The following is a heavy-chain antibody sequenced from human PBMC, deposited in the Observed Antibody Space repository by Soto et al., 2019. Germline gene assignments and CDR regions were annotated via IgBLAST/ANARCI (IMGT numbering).Heavy chain of an antibody. D-gene: IGHD5-18*01. Sequence: ASVKVSCKASGYTFTNYFIHWVRQAPGQGLEWMGMIKPSGGNTVYAQSFQGRVTVTRDTSTSTVYMELSSLTSEDTAVYYCARVLGGAAMVGDWGQGTLVTVSS. CDR3: ARVLGGAAMVGD. CDR2: IKPSGGNT. J-gene: IGHJ4*02. CDR1: GYTFTNYF. V-gene: IGHV1-46*03.